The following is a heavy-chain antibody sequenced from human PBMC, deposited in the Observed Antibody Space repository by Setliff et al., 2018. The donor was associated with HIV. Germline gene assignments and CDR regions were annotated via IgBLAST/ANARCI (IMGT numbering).Heavy chain of an antibody. CDR2: ISPYNGDA. CDR3: ARMQAYYNFWRSTYYFDY. Sequence: ASVKVSCKASGYPFTSYGICWVRQAPGHGLEWMGYISPYNGDAYYAEKFQGRVTMTTDTSTTAVSMGLTNLRSDDTAVYFCARMQAYYNFWRSTYYFDYWGQGTPVTVSS. CDR1: GYPFTSYG. V-gene: IGHV1-18*01. D-gene: IGHD3-3*01. J-gene: IGHJ4*02.